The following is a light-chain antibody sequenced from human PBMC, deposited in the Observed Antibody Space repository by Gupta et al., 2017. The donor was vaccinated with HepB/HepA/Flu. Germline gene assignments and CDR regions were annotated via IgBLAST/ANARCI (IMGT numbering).Light chain of an antibody. J-gene: IGKJ5*01. CDR2: AAS. CDR3: QQSYSTPST. V-gene: IGKV1-39*01. Sequence: DIQMTQSPFSMSASVGDRVTITCRASQSISSYLNWYQQIPGKAPKLLIYAASSLQSGVPSRFSGSGSGTDFTLTISSLQPEDFATYYCQQSYSTPSTFGQGTRLEIK. CDR1: QSISSY.